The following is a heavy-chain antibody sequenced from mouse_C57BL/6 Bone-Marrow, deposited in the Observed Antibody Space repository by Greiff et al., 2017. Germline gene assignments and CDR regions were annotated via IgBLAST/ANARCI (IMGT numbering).Heavy chain of an antibody. CDR1: GYTFTGYW. CDR2: IYPGSGST. D-gene: IGHD2-5*01. V-gene: IGHV1-55*01. CDR3: ARPYYSNYWYFDV. Sequence: QVQLQQPGAELVKPGASVKMSCKASGYTFTGYWITWVKQRPGQGLEWIGDIYPGSGSTNNNEKFKSKATLTVDTSSSAAYMQLSSLTSADSAVYYCARPYYSNYWYFDVWGTGTTVTVSS. J-gene: IGHJ1*03.